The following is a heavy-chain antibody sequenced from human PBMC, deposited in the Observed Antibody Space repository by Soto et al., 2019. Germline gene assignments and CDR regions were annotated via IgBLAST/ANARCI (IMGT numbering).Heavy chain of an antibody. V-gene: IGHV4-34*01. CDR2: INHSGST. CDR1: GGSFSGYY. CDR3: ARLLRDGYNYVDY. D-gene: IGHD5-12*01. J-gene: IGHJ4*02. Sequence: SETLSLTCAVYGGSFSGYYWSWIRQPPGKGLEWIGEINHSGSTNYNPSLKSRVTISVDTSKNQFSLKLSSVTAADTAVYYCARLLRDGYNYVDYWGQGTLVTVSS.